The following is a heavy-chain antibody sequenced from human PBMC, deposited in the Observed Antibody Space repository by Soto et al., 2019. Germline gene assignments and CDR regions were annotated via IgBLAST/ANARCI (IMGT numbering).Heavy chain of an antibody. Sequence: LRLSCVASGFTLSSYSMTWVRQAPGKGLEWVSAISGSGDSTYYTDSVKGRFTISRDNSKNTLYLQMNSLRAEDTAVYYCARRGPGTYFDYWGQGTLVTVSS. CDR3: ARRGPGTYFDY. CDR1: GFTLSSYS. CDR2: ISGSGDST. J-gene: IGHJ4*02. D-gene: IGHD6-13*01. V-gene: IGHV3-23*01.